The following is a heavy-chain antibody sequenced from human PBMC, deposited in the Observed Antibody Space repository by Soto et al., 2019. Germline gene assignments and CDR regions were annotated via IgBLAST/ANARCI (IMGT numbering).Heavy chain of an antibody. CDR3: AKEMIASTLADFFDY. D-gene: IGHD2-21*01. CDR2: ISGSGDRA. Sequence: EVQLLESGGGLMQPGGSLRLSCEASGFTFSNYGMTWVRQAPGKGLEWVSTISGSGDRAFYADPVKGRFTISRDNSKNTLYLQMNSLSAEDTAIYYCAKEMIASTLADFFDYWGQGILVTVSS. V-gene: IGHV3-23*01. J-gene: IGHJ4*02. CDR1: GFTFSNYG.